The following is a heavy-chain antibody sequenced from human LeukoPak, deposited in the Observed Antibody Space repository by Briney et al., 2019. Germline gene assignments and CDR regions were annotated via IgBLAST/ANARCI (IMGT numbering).Heavy chain of an antibody. D-gene: IGHD6-19*01. J-gene: IGHJ6*03. V-gene: IGHV4-59*03. CDR1: GGSISPYY. Sequence: PSETLSLTCAVSGGSISPYYWTWIRQPPGKGLEWIGHSYYTGSTSYNPSLKSRLTISVDTSNNQLSLKLRSVTAADTAMYFARTPYSSGRLGGYPYYYMDVWGKGTMVTVSS. CDR3: RTPYSSGRLGGYPYYYMDV. CDR2: SYYTGST.